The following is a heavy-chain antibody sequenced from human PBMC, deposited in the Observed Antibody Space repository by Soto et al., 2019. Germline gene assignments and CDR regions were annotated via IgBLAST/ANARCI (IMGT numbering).Heavy chain of an antibody. V-gene: IGHV4-30-2*01. CDR3: ARGHGGYSYAH. CDR2: IYHSGST. J-gene: IGHJ4*02. Sequence: SETLSLTCAVSGGSISSGGYSWSWIRQPPGKGLEWIGYIYHSGSTYYNPSLKSRVTISVDRSKNQFSLKLSSVTAADTAVYYCARGHGGYSYAHWGQGTLVTVSS. D-gene: IGHD5-18*01. CDR1: GGSISSGGYS.